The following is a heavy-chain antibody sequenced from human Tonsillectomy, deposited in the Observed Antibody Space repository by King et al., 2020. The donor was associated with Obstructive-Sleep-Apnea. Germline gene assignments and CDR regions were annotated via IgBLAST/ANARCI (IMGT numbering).Heavy chain of an antibody. CDR2: ISYDGSNK. CDR3: AKVKQQLTIRYNWFDP. V-gene: IGHV3-30*18. J-gene: IGHJ5*02. CDR1: GFTFSSYG. D-gene: IGHD6-13*01. Sequence: VQLVESGGGVVQPGRSLRLSCAASGFTFSSYGMHWVRQAPGKGLEWVAVISYDGSNKYYADSVKGRFTISRDNSKNTLYLQMNSLRAEDTAVYYCAKVKQQLTIRYNWFDPWGQGTLVTVSS.